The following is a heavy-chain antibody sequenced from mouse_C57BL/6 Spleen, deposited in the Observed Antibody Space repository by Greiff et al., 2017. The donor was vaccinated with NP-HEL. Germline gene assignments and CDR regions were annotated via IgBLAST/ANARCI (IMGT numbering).Heavy chain of an antibody. CDR1: GFNIKDYY. CDR3: ASITTVVAKDWYFDV. CDR2: IDPEDGET. D-gene: IGHD1-1*01. V-gene: IGHV14-2*01. Sequence: EVQLQQSGAELVKPGASVKLSCTASGFNIKDYYMHWVKQRTEQGLEWIGRIDPEDGETKYAPKFQGKATITADTSSNTAYLQLSSLTSEDTAVYYGASITTVVAKDWYFDVWGTGTTVTVSS. J-gene: IGHJ1*03.